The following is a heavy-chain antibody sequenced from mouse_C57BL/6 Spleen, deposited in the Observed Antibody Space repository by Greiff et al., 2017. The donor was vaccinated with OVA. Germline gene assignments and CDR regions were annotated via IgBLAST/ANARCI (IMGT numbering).Heavy chain of an antibody. J-gene: IGHJ2*01. V-gene: IGHV5-4*01. CDR3: ARRYYGSSYGDYFDY. D-gene: IGHD1-1*01. CDR1: GFTFSSYA. Sequence: EVQRVESGGGLVKPGGSLKLSCAASGFTFSSYAMSWVRQTPEKRLEWVATISDGGSYTYYPDNVKGRFTISRDNAKNHLYLQMSHLKSEDTALYYCARRYYGSSYGDYFDYWGQGTTLTVSS. CDR2: ISDGGSYT.